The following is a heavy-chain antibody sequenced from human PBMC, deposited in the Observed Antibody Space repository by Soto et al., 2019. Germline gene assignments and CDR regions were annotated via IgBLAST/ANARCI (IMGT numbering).Heavy chain of an antibody. D-gene: IGHD6-13*01. CDR3: ARGGASSLPFDY. J-gene: IGHJ4*02. Sequence: QVQLQESGPGLVKPSETLSLICTVSGVSISSHYWSWIRQPPGKGLEWIGYLSYTGDTSYNPSLKSXISTSIDTSKNQFSLKLTSVTAADTAVYYCARGGASSLPFDYWGQGALVTVSS. V-gene: IGHV4-59*11. CDR1: GVSISSHY. CDR2: LSYTGDT.